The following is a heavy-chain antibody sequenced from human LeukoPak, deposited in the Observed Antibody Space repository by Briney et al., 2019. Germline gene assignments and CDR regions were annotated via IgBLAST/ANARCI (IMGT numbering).Heavy chain of an antibody. J-gene: IGHJ6*03. Sequence: ASVKVSCKASGYTFTGYYMHWVRQAPGQGLEWMGWINPNSGGTNYAQKFQGRVTMTRDTSISTAYMELSRLRSDDTAVYYCARVGLPAVAGTVPYYYYYYMDVWGKGTTVTVSS. CDR2: INPNSGGT. CDR3: ARVGLPAVAGTVPYYYYYYMDV. V-gene: IGHV1-2*02. D-gene: IGHD6-19*01. CDR1: GYTFTGYY.